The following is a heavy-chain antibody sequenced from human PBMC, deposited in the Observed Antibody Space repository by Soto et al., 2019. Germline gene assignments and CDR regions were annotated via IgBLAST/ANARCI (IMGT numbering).Heavy chain of an antibody. V-gene: IGHV1-8*01. Sequence: ASVKVSFKASGYTFTSYDINWVRQATGQGLEWMGWMNPNSGNTGYAQKFQGRVTMTRNTSISTAYMELSSLRSEDTAVYYCARGVSSMYDFWSGYYPYNWFDPWGQGTLVTVSS. D-gene: IGHD3-3*01. CDR2: MNPNSGNT. CDR1: GYTFTSYD. CDR3: ARGVSSMYDFWSGYYPYNWFDP. J-gene: IGHJ5*02.